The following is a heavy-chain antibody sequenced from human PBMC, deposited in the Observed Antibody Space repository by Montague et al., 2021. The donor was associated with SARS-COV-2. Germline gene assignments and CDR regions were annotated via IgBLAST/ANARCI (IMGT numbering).Heavy chain of an antibody. Sequence: SETLSLTCTVSGGPVNSGSYHWNWLRQPPGKGLEWIGYIYYSGSTSYNPSLKSRVTISLDTSKNQFSLNLTSVTAADTALYFCARELEIHDFLSGYYIGDWGQGTLVTVSS. CDR3: ARELEIHDFLSGYYIGD. J-gene: IGHJ4*02. D-gene: IGHD3-3*01. CDR1: GGPVNSGSYH. CDR2: IYYSGST. V-gene: IGHV4-61*01.